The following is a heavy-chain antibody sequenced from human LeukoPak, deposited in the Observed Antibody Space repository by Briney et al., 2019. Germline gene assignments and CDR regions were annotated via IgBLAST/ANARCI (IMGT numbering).Heavy chain of an antibody. Sequence: GGSLRLSCAASGFTFSTFAMIWVRQPPGKGLEWVSSIFPSGGEIHYADSVKGRFTISRDNSKNTLYLQMNSLRAEDTAVYYCAKNYYGSGSYYNGDVDYFDYWGQGTLVTVSS. CDR3: AKNYYGSGSYYNGDVDYFDY. CDR2: IFPSGGEI. J-gene: IGHJ4*02. V-gene: IGHV3-23*01. D-gene: IGHD3-10*01. CDR1: GFTFSTFA.